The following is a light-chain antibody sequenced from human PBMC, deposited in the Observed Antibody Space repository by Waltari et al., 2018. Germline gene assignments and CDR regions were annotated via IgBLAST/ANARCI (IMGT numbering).Light chain of an antibody. CDR2: EVS. CDR1: SSDDGGFNY. V-gene: IGLV2-14*01. CDR3: SSYTSSSTYVV. J-gene: IGLJ2*01. Sequence: QSALTQPASVSGSPGQSTTISCTGTSSDDGGFNYVSWYQQHPGKAPKLMIYEVSNRPSGVSNRFSGSKSGNTASLTISGLQAEDEADYYCSSYTSSSTYVVFGGGTKLTVL.